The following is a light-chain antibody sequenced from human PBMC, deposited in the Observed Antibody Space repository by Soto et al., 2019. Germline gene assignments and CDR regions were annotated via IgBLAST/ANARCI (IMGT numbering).Light chain of an antibody. CDR1: SSNIGSNY. CDR3: AARDDSLSGYVV. Sequence: QSVLTQPPSASGTPGQRVTISCSGSSSNIGSNYVYWYQQLPGTAPKLLIYRNNQRPSGVPDRISGAKSGTSASLAISGLRSEDEADYYCAARDDSLSGYVVFGGGTKLTVL. V-gene: IGLV1-47*01. CDR2: RNN. J-gene: IGLJ2*01.